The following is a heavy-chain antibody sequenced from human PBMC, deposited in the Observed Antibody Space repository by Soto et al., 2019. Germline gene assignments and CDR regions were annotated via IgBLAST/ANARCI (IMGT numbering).Heavy chain of an antibody. CDR1: GGSISSYY. J-gene: IGHJ4*02. D-gene: IGHD3-22*01. CDR2: IYYSGST. V-gene: IGHV4-59*01. Sequence: QVQLQESGPGLVKPSETLSLTCTVSGGSISSYYWSWIRQPPGKGLEWIGYIYYSGSTNYNPSLKSRVTISVDTSKNQFSLKLSSVTAADTAVYYCARVEDYDSSGPNFDYWGQGTLVTVSS. CDR3: ARVEDYDSSGPNFDY.